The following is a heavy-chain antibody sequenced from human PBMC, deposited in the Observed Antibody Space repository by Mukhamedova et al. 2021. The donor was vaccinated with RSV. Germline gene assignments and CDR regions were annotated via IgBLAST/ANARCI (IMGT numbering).Heavy chain of an antibody. CDR2: VASTGHT. Sequence: GWIRQAPGKGLEWIGSVASTGHTYYSPSLKSRVTISMDTSQNHFSLRLNSATAADTAVYFCARGTYNSAIDYWGQGTLVIVSP. V-gene: IGHV4-38-2*02. J-gene: IGHJ4*02. D-gene: IGHD6-25*01. CDR3: ARGTYNSAIDY.